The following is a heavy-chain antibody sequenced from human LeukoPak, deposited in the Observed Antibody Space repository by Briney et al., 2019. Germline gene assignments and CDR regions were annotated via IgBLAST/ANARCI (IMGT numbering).Heavy chain of an antibody. CDR1: GYTFTSYD. CDR2: MNPNSGNT. J-gene: IGHJ5*02. CDR3: ARDHVFDGDNWFDP. V-gene: IGHV1-8*01. D-gene: IGHD3-10*02. Sequence: ASVKVSCKASGYTFTSYDINWVRQATGQGLEWMGWMNPNSGNTGYAQRFQGRVTLTSGTSISTAYMEVSSLTSDDTAVYYCARDHVFDGDNWFDPWGQGTLVTVSS.